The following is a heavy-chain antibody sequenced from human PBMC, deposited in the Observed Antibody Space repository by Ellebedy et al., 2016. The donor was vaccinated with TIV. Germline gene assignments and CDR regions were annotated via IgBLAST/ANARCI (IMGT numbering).Heavy chain of an antibody. Sequence: GESLKISCAASGFTFSSYATSWVRQAPGKGLEWVSTISSTGSSTIYYADSVKGRFTISRDNAKNSLYLQMNSLRAEDTAVYYCARGDITIFDGMDVWGQGTTVTVSS. D-gene: IGHD3-3*01. J-gene: IGHJ6*02. V-gene: IGHV3-48*04. CDR1: GFTFSSYA. CDR2: ISSTGSSTI. CDR3: ARGDITIFDGMDV.